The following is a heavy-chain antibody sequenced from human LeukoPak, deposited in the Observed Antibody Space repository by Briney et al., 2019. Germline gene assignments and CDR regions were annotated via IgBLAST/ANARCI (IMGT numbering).Heavy chain of an antibody. Sequence: SETLSLTYTVSGVSISSSSYYWGWIRQPPGKGLEWIGSIYHSGSTYYNPSLKSRVTISVDTSKNQFSLKLSSVTAADTAVYYCASYGGNSVILVDYWGQGTLVTVSS. J-gene: IGHJ4*02. CDR3: ASYGGNSVILVDY. D-gene: IGHD4-23*01. CDR1: GVSISSSSYY. V-gene: IGHV4-39*07. CDR2: IYHSGST.